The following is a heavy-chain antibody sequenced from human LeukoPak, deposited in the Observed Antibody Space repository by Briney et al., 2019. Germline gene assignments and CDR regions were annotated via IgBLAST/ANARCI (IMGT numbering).Heavy chain of an antibody. V-gene: IGHV4-39*01. CDR3: ARQNLGADAFDI. CDR2: IYYSGST. D-gene: IGHD1-26*01. Sequence: PSETLSLTCTVSGGSISSSRYYWGWIRQPPGKGLEWIGSIYYSGSTYYNPSLKSRVTISVDTSKNQFSLKLSSVTAADTAVYYCARQNLGADAFDIWGQGTMVTVSS. CDR1: GGSISSSRYY. J-gene: IGHJ3*02.